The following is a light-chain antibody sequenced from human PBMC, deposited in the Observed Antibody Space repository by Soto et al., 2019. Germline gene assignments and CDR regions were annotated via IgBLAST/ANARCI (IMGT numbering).Light chain of an antibody. J-gene: IGLJ3*02. CDR3: AAWDDSLNGPL. CDR1: SSNIGSNT. V-gene: IGLV1-44*01. Sequence: QSVLTQPPSASGTPGQRVATSCSGSSSNIGSNTVNWYQQLPGMAPTLLIYSNNQRPSGVPDRFSGSKSGTSASLAVSGLQSEDEADYYCAAWDDSLNGPLFGGGTKLTVL. CDR2: SNN.